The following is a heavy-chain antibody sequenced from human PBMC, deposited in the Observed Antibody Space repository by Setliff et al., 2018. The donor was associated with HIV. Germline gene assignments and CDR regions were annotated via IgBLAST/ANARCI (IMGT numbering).Heavy chain of an antibody. D-gene: IGHD5-12*01. CDR2: VYYSGGT. Sequence: SETLSLTCSVSGGSISSSGYYWSWIRQHPGKGLDWIGRVYYSGGTYYSPSLKSRVSMSIDTFKNQFSLNLTSVTAADTAVYYCARGIYRPWGGYSAFATDAFETWGQGTLVTVSS. V-gene: IGHV4-31*02. CDR3: ARGIYRPWGGYSAFATDAFET. CDR1: GGSISSSGYY. J-gene: IGHJ3*02.